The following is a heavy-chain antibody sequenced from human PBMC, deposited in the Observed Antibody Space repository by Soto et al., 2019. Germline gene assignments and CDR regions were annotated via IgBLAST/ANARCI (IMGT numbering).Heavy chain of an antibody. CDR2: ISSSGSTI. CDR3: ARGYCSGGSCYSDVYYGMDV. J-gene: IGHJ6*02. D-gene: IGHD2-15*01. V-gene: IGHV3-48*03. CDR1: GFTFSSYE. Sequence: PGGSLRLSCAASGFTFSSYEMNWVRQAPGKGLEWVSYISSSGSTIYYADSVKGRFTISRDNAKNSLYLQMNSLRAEDTAVYYCARGYCSGGSCYSDVYYGMDVWGQGTTVTVSS.